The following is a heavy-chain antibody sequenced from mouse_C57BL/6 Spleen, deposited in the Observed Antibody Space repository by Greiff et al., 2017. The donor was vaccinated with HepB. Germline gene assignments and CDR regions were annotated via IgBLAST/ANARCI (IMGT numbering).Heavy chain of an antibody. CDR3: ARDYYGSILDY. D-gene: IGHD1-1*01. J-gene: IGHJ2*01. CDR1: GYTFTDYY. Sequence: VQLQQSGPELVKPGASVKISCKASGYTFTDYYMNWVKQSHGKSLEWIGDINPNNGGTSYNQKFKGKATLTVDKSSSTAYMELRSLTSEDSAVYYCARDYYGSILDYWGQGTTLTVSS. V-gene: IGHV1-26*01. CDR2: INPNNGGT.